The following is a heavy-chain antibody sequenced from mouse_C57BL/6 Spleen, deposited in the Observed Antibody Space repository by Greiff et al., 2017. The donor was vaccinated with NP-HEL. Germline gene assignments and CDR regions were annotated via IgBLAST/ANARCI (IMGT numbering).Heavy chain of an antibody. Sequence: QVQLKQPGAELVMPGASVKLSCKASGYTFTSYWMHWVKQRPGQGLEWIGEIDPSDSYTNYNQKFKGKSTLTVDKSSSTAYMQLSSLTSEDSAVXYCARSGDGIAMDYGGKGTSDTVSS. CDR3: ARSGDGIAMDY. CDR2: IDPSDSYT. D-gene: IGHD2-1*01. J-gene: IGHJ4*01. V-gene: IGHV1-69*01. CDR1: GYTFTSYW.